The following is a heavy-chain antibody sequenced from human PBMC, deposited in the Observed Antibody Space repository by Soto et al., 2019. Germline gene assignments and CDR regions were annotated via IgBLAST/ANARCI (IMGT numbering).Heavy chain of an antibody. Sequence: GGSLRLSCAASGLTFSYYSMNWVRQAPGKGLEWVSYITNSGSTMYYADSVKGRFTISRDNAKNSLYLQMNSLRAEDTAVYYCARGDNCSGGSCDSANNNFEIWGQGKKVTISS. D-gene: IGHD2-15*01. CDR1: GLTFSYYS. V-gene: IGHV3-48*01. CDR2: ITNSGSTM. CDR3: ARGDNCSGGSCDSANNNFEI. J-gene: IGHJ3*02.